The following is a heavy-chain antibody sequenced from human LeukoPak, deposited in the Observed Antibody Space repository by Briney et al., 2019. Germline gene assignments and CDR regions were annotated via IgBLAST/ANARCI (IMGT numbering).Heavy chain of an antibody. V-gene: IGHV3-11*01. CDR1: GFTFSDYY. J-gene: IGHJ4*02. CDR3: AKGFVVVAATLDY. D-gene: IGHD2-15*01. Sequence: PGGSLRLSCAASGFTFSDYYMSWIRQAPGKGLESVSYISSSGSTIYYADSVKGRFTISRDNSKNTLYLQMNSLRAEDTAVYYCAKGFVVVAATLDYWGQGTLVTVSS. CDR2: ISSSGSTI.